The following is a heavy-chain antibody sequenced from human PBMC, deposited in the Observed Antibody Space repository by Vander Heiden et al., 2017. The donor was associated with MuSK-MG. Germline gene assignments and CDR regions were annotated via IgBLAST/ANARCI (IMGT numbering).Heavy chain of an antibody. Sequence: EVQLVESGGGLIQPGGSLRLSGAASGFTVSSNYLSWVRQAPGKGLEWVSVIYSGGSTYYADSVKGRFTISRDNSKNTLYLQMNSLRAEDTAVYYCARARALWFGESTPFDYWGQGTLVTVSS. D-gene: IGHD3-10*01. CDR3: ARARALWFGESTPFDY. CDR1: GFTVSSNY. J-gene: IGHJ4*02. CDR2: IYSGGST. V-gene: IGHV3-53*01.